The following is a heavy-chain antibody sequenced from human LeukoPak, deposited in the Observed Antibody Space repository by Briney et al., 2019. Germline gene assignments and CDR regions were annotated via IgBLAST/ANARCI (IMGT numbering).Heavy chain of an antibody. CDR2: IYYSGST. V-gene: IGHV4-59*08. Sequence: SETLSLTCTVSGGSISNYYWSWIRQPPGKGLEWIGCIYYSGSTNYNPSLKSRVTISVDTSKNQFSLKLSSVTAADTAVYYCARHYTVAGPIAVGAFDIWGQGTMVTVSS. J-gene: IGHJ3*02. D-gene: IGHD6-19*01. CDR1: GGSISNYY. CDR3: ARHYTVAGPIAVGAFDI.